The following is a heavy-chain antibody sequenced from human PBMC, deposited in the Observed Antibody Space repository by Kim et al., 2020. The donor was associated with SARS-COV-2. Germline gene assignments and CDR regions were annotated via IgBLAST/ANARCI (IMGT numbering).Heavy chain of an antibody. V-gene: IGHV3-9*01. CDR2: ISWNSGSI. D-gene: IGHD6-13*01. CDR3: AKDIGSSTWYFFDS. Sequence: GGSLRLSCVASGFTFDDYAMHWVRQAPGKGLEWVSGISWNSGSIGYVDSVKGRFTISRDNAKSSLYLQMNNLRAEDSALYYCAKDIGSSTWYFFDSWGQGALVTVSS. CDR1: GFTFDDYA. J-gene: IGHJ4*02.